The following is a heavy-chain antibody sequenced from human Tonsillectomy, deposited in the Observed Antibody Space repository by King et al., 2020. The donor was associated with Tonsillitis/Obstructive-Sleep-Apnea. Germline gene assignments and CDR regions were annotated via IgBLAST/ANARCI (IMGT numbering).Heavy chain of an antibody. CDR2: ISYDGSDK. D-gene: IGHD3-16*01. V-gene: IGHV3-30*04. Sequence: VQLVESGGGVVQPGRSLRLSCAASGFTFSSYAMHWVRQAPGKGLEWVALISYDGSDKYYADSVKGRFTISRDNSKNTLYLQMNSLRTDDTAVYYCARNLRENRKGLVDYWGRGTLVTVSS. CDR3: ARNLRENRKGLVDY. J-gene: IGHJ4*02. CDR1: GFTFSSYA.